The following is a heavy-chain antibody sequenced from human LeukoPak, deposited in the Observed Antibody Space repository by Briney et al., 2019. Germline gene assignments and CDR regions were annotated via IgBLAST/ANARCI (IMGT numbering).Heavy chain of an antibody. Sequence: PSETLSLTCAAYGVSFSGYYWSWIRQPPGKGLEWIGEINHSGSTNYNPFLKSRVTISVDTSKNQFSLKLSSVTAADTAVYYCARGSTVIPFDYWGQGTLVTVSS. CDR1: GVSFSGYY. CDR3: ARGSTVIPFDY. V-gene: IGHV4-34*01. D-gene: IGHD4-17*01. CDR2: INHSGST. J-gene: IGHJ4*02.